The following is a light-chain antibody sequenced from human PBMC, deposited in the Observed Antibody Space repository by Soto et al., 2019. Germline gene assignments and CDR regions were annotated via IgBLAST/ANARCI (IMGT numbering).Light chain of an antibody. CDR3: ALWDDSLNGPV. J-gene: IGLJ3*02. Sequence: QSVLTQPPPASGTPGQRITISCSGSSSNIGSHSVNWYQQLPGTAPKLLIYRSSQRPSGVPDRFSGSKSGTSASLAISGLQSGDEADYYCALWDDSLNGPVFGGGTKLTVL. V-gene: IGLV1-44*01. CDR2: RSS. CDR1: SSNIGSHS.